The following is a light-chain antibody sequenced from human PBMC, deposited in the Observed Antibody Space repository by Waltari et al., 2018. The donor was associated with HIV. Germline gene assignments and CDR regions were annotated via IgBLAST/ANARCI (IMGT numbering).Light chain of an antibody. CDR1: QGVGNS. V-gene: IGKV1-16*02. J-gene: IGKJ3*01. Sequence: DLQVTHSPSSLSASVGGRVTITCLASQGVGNSLAWFHQRPGKAPQPLIYAASSLQSGVPTKFSGSGSGTDFTLTISSLQPEDLGTYYCQQYYTYPFTFGPGTKVDIK. CDR3: QQYYTYPFT. CDR2: AAS.